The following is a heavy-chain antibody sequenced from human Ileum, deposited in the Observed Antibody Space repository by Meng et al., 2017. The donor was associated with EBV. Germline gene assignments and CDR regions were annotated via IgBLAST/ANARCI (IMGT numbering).Heavy chain of an antibody. CDR1: GFPFSGHG. CDR2: ISSSGDYI. CDR3: AKIGVIGNWYFDL. J-gene: IGHJ2*01. V-gene: IGHV3-23*01. Sequence: ESGGGLFQLGGSLSLSCASSGFPFSGHGMSWVRQDPVKGLEWVSSISSSGDYIYYADSVKGRFTISRDNSKNTLYLQMESLRAEDTAIYYCAKIGVIGNWYFDLWGRGTLVTVSS. D-gene: IGHD2-21*01.